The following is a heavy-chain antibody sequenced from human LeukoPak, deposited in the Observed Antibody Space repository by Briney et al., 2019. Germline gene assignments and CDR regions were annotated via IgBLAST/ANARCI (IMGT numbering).Heavy chain of an antibody. Sequence: GGSLRLSCAASGFTFSSYSMNWVRQAPGKGLEWVSYISSSSSTIYYADSVKGRFTISRDNAKNSLYLQMNSLRAGDTAVYYCARHGGIYCSGGSCYSDDAFDIWGQGTMVTVSS. J-gene: IGHJ3*02. CDR1: GFTFSSYS. CDR2: ISSSSSTI. V-gene: IGHV3-48*01. CDR3: ARHGGIYCSGGSCYSDDAFDI. D-gene: IGHD2-15*01.